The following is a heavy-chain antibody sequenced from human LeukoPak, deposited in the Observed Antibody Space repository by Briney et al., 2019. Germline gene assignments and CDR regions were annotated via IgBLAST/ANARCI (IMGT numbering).Heavy chain of an antibody. CDR1: GFTFSNAW. CDR3: TTVDTAMVYYYYYYYMDV. V-gene: IGHV3-15*01. CDR2: IKSKTDGGTT. Sequence: GGSLRLSCAASGFTFSNAWMSWVRQAPGKGLEWVGRIKSKTDGGTTDYAAPVKGRFTISRDDSKNTLYPQMNNLKTEDTAVYYCTTVDTAMVYYYYYYYMDVWGKGTTVTVSS. J-gene: IGHJ6*03. D-gene: IGHD5-18*01.